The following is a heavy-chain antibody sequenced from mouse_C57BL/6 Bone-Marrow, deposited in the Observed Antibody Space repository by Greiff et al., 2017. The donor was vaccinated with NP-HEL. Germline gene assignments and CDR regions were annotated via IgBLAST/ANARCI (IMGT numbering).Heavy chain of an antibody. J-gene: IGHJ2*01. D-gene: IGHD1-1*01. CDR2: ISSGSSTL. Sequence: EVMLVESGGGLVKPGGSLKLSCAASGFNFSDYGMHWVRQAPEKGLEWVAYISSGSSTLYYADTVKGRFTISRDNAKNTLFLQMTSLRSEDTAMYYCARGYYGGGYFDYWGQGTTLTVSS. V-gene: IGHV5-17*01. CDR1: GFNFSDYG. CDR3: ARGYYGGGYFDY.